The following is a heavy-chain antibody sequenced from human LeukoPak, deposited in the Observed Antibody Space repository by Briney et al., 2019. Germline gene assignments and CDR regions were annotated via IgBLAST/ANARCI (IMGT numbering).Heavy chain of an antibody. CDR1: GYTFTSYA. CDR3: ASPTIDGYNKYGMDV. D-gene: IGHD5-24*01. Sequence: ASVKVSCKASGYTFTSYAMHWVRQAPGQRLEWMGWISAYNVNTNYVEKLQGRVTMTTDTSTSTAYMELRSLRSDDTAVYYCASPTIDGYNKYGMDVWGQGTTVTVSS. CDR2: ISAYNVNT. J-gene: IGHJ6*02. V-gene: IGHV1-18*01.